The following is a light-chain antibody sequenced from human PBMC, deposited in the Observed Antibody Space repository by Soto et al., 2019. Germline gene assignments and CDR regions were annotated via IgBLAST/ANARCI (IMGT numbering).Light chain of an antibody. V-gene: IGKV3-20*01. Sequence: IVLTQSPGTLSLSPGERATLSCRASQRVSSSYLAWYQQKPGQAPRLLIYGASSRATGIPDRFSGSGSGTEFTLTISRLEPEDFAVYYCQQYGSSPWMFGQGTKVDIK. CDR3: QQYGSSPWM. CDR1: QRVSSSY. CDR2: GAS. J-gene: IGKJ1*01.